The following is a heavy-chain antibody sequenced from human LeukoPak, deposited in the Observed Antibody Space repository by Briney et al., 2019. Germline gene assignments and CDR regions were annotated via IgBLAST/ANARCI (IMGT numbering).Heavy chain of an antibody. Sequence: PSETLSLTCTVSGGSISSSSYYWGWIRQPPGKGLEWIGSIYYSGSTNYNPSLKSRVTISVDTSKSQFSLKLSSVTAADTAVYFCARVKSGTVTEPDFDYWGQGTLVTVSS. CDR2: IYYSGST. CDR1: GGSISSSSYY. CDR3: ARVKSGTVTEPDFDY. V-gene: IGHV4-39*07. D-gene: IGHD4-17*01. J-gene: IGHJ4*02.